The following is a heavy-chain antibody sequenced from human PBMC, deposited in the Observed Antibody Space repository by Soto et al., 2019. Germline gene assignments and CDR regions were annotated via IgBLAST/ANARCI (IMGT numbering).Heavy chain of an antibody. CDR3: AKGTGGWYFDP. CDR2: ISSSGSIT. V-gene: IGHV3-23*01. J-gene: IGHJ2*01. Sequence: EVQLLESGGGLVQPGGSLRLSCAASGFTFSRYAMSWVSQAPGRGLEWVSAISSSGSITYYADSVKGRFTISRDNSINTLYLLMNSLRAEDTAVYYCAKGTGGWYFDPWGRGTLVTVSS. CDR1: GFTFSRYA. D-gene: IGHD3-10*01.